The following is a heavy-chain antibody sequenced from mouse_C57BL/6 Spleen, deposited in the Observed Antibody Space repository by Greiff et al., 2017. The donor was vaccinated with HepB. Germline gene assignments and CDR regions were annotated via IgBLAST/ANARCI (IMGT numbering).Heavy chain of an antibody. CDR2: IDPSDSYT. Sequence: QVQLQQPGAELVMPGASVKLSCKASGYTFTSYWMHWVKQRPGQGLEWIGEIDPSDSYTNYNQKFKGKSTLTVDKSSSTAYMQLSSLTSEDSAVYYCARSTDSSGYLDYWGQGTTLTVSS. CDR3: ARSTDSSGYLDY. J-gene: IGHJ2*01. D-gene: IGHD3-2*02. V-gene: IGHV1-69*01. CDR1: GYTFTSYW.